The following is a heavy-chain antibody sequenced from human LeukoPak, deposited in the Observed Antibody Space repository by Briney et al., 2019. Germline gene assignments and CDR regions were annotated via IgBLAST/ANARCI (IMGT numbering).Heavy chain of an antibody. CDR3: ARGVVTIFGVAPNYFDY. J-gene: IGHJ4*02. CDR1: GYTFTSYG. Sequence: ASVKVSCKASGYTFTSYGTSWVRQAPGQGLEWMGWISAYNGNTNYAQKLQGRVTMTTDTSTSTAYMELRSLRSDDTAVYYCARGVVTIFGVAPNYFDYWGQGTLVTVSS. V-gene: IGHV1-18*01. D-gene: IGHD3-3*01. CDR2: ISAYNGNT.